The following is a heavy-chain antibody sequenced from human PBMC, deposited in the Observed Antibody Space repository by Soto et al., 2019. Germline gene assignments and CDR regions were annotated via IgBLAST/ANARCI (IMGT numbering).Heavy chain of an antibody. Sequence: ASVKVSCKVSGYTFTGYYMHWVRQAPGQGLEWMGWINPNSGGTNYAQKFQGRVTMTRDTSISTAYMELSRLRSDDTAVYYCAMEDYGYLRFDYWGQGTLVTVSS. CDR3: AMEDYGYLRFDY. CDR2: INPNSGGT. V-gene: IGHV1-2*02. J-gene: IGHJ4*02. D-gene: IGHD5-18*01. CDR1: GYTFTGYY.